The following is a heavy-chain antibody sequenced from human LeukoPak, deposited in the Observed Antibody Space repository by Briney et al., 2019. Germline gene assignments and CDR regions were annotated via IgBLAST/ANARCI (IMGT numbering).Heavy chain of an antibody. J-gene: IGHJ5*02. CDR3: ATGAEEIAAA. D-gene: IGHD6-13*01. V-gene: IGHV4-39*07. CDR1: GGSISSRSDY. Sequence: TSETLSLTCTVSGGSISSRSDYWGWIRQSPGKGLEWIGSIYYSGSTYYNPSLKSRVTISVGTSKNQFSLKLSSVTAADTAVYYCATGAEEIAAAWGQGTLVTVSS. CDR2: IYYSGST.